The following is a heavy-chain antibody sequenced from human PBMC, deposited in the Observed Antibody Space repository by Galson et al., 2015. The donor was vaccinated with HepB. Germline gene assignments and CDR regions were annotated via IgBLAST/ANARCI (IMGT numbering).Heavy chain of an antibody. CDR3: AKGAYMSSYSLYGMDA. CDR1: GFRFNIYD. CDR2: ITNSGGRR. J-gene: IGHJ6*02. V-gene: IGHV3-23*01. Sequence: SLRLSCAASGFRFNIYDMSWVRQAPGKGLEWVPGITNSGGRRYYAEPGKGRFTISRENSKNTVFLLMSSLRAEDTAIYYCAKGAYMSSYSLYGMDAWGQGTTVIVSS. D-gene: IGHD6-6*01.